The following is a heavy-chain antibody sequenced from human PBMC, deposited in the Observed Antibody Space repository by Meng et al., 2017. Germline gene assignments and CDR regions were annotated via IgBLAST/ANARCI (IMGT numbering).Heavy chain of an antibody. CDR2: ISAYNGNT. J-gene: IGHJ4*02. V-gene: IGHV1-18*01. CDR1: GYTFTSYG. CDR3: ARDPRITGTTLPDY. Sequence: QVQLVQSGSKVKKTGAPVKVSCKASGYTFTSYGISWVRQAPGQGLEWMGWISAYNGNTNYAQKLQGRVTMTTDTSTSTAYMELRSLRSDDTAVYYCARDPRITGTTLPDYWGQGTLVTVSS. D-gene: IGHD1-7*01.